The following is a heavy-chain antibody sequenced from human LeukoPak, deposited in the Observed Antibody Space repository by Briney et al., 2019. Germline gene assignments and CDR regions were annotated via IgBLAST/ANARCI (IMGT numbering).Heavy chain of an antibody. Sequence: GASVKVSCKASGYTFTGYYMHWVRQAPGQGLEWMGWINPNSGGTNYAQKFQGRVTMTRDTSISTAYMELSGLRSDDTAVYYCARVWTTSYNWFDPWGQGTLVTVSS. D-gene: IGHD3/OR15-3a*01. CDR2: INPNSGGT. CDR1: GYTFTGYY. CDR3: ARVWTTSYNWFDP. J-gene: IGHJ5*02. V-gene: IGHV1-2*02.